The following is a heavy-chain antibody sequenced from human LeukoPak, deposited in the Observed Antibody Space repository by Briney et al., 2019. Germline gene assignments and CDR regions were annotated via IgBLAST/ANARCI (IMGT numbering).Heavy chain of an antibody. J-gene: IGHJ6*03. CDR3: ARVGDSSWYSYYYMDV. CDR1: GFMFSSSW. V-gene: IGHV3-7*04. D-gene: IGHD6-13*01. Sequence: GGSLRLSCAASGFMFSSSWMSGVRQAPGKGLEWVANIKQEGSEKYYVDSVKGRFTISRDNAKNSLYLQMNSLRAEDTAVYYCARVGDSSWYSYYYMDVWGKGTTVTVSS. CDR2: IKQEGSEK.